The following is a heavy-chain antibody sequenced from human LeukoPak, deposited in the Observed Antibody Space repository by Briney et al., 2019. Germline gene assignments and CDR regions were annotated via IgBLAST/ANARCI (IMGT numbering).Heavy chain of an antibody. D-gene: IGHD2-15*01. V-gene: IGHV3-30-3*01. J-gene: IGHJ4*02. CDR3: ARPYCSGGSCYWHLDY. CDR2: ISYDGSNK. CDR1: GFTFSSYA. Sequence: GGSLRLSCAASGFTFSSYAMHWVRQAPGKGLEWVAVISYDGSNKYYADSVKGRFTISRDNSKNTLYLQMNSLRAEDTAVYYCARPYCSGGSCYWHLDYWGQGTLVTVSS.